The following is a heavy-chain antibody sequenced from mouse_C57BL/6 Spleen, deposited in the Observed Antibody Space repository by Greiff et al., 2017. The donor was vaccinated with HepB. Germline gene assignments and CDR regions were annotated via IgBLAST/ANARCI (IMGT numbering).Heavy chain of an antibody. J-gene: IGHJ4*01. D-gene: IGHD2-3*01. CDR3: ARGRWLLLLMDY. V-gene: IGHV1-54*01. CDR2: INPGSGGT. CDR1: GYAFTNYL. Sequence: QVQLQQSGAELVRPGTSLKVSCKASGYAFTNYLIEWVKQRPGQGLEWIGVINPGSGGTNYNEKFKGKATLTADKSSSTAYMQLSSLTSEDSAVYFCARGRWLLLLMDYWGQGTSVTVSS.